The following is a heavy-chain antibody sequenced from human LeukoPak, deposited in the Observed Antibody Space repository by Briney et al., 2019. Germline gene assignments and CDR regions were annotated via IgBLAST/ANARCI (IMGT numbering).Heavy chain of an antibody. CDR1: GYTFTNYW. Sequence: GESLKISCKVSGYTFTNYWIGWVRQMPGKGLEWMGIIFPRDSDTRYSLSLEGQVTFSADKSISIAYLQWSSLKASDTAMYYCARGSDIWSAYYKGYFDYWGQGTLVTVSS. V-gene: IGHV5-51*01. J-gene: IGHJ4*02. D-gene: IGHD3-3*01. CDR3: ARGSDIWSAYYKGYFDY. CDR2: IFPRDSDT.